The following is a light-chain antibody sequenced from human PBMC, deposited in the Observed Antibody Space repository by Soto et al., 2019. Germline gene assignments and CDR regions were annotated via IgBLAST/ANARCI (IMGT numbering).Light chain of an antibody. J-gene: IGKJ2*01. V-gene: IGKV1-5*01. CDR2: DAS. Sequence: DIQMTQSPSTLSASVGDRVTITCRASQSISSWLAWYQQKPGKAPKLLIYDASSSESGVPSRFSGSGSGTEVTLTISSLQPDDFATYYCQQYNSYAEYTFGQGTKLEIK. CDR3: QQYNSYAEYT. CDR1: QSISSW.